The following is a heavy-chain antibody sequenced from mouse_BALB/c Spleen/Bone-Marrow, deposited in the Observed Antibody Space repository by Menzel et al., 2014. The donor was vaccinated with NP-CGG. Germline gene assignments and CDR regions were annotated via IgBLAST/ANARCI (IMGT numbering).Heavy chain of an antibody. Sequence: EVQVVESGGGLVQPGGSLRLSCATSGFTFTDYYMNWVRQPPGKALEWLRFIRNQANGYTTEYSASVKGRFTISRDNSQSILYLQMNTLRAEDSATYYCARDIGRLLFDFWGQGTTLTVSS. CDR2: IRNQANGYTT. J-gene: IGHJ2*01. CDR3: ARDIGRLLFDF. CDR1: GFTFTDYY. D-gene: IGHD1-2*01. V-gene: IGHV7-3*02.